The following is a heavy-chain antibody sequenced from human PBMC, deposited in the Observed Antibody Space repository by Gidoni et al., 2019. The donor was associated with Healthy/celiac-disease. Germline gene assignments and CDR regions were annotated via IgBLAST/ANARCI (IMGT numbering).Heavy chain of an antibody. CDR2: IYTSGST. D-gene: IGHD3-10*01. CDR3: AIDTGWFGDHSLYYDAFDI. J-gene: IGHJ3*02. CDR1: GGSLSSGSSY. V-gene: IGHV4-61*02. Sequence: QVQLQESGPGLVKPSQTLSLTCTVSGGSLSSGSSYWSWIRQPAGKGMEWIGLIYTSGSTNYNPSLNILVTISVDTSKNQFYLKLSSVTAADTAVYYCAIDTGWFGDHSLYYDAFDIWGQGTMVTVSS.